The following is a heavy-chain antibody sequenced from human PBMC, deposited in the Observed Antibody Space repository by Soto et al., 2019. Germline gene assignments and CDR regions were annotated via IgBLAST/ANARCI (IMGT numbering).Heavy chain of an antibody. V-gene: IGHV3-33*01. D-gene: IGHD6-6*01. CDR2: IWYDGSNK. Sequence: QVQLVESGGGVVQPGRSPRLSCAASGFTFSSYGMHWVRQAPGKGLEWVAVIWYDGSNKYYADSVKGRFTISRDNSKNPLYLQMNSLRAEDTAVYYCARAGGRAARPYYFDYWGQGTLVTVSS. CDR1: GFTFSSYG. CDR3: ARAGGRAARPYYFDY. J-gene: IGHJ4*02.